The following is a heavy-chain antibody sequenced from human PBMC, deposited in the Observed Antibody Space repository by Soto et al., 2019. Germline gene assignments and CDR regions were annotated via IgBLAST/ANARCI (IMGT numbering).Heavy chain of an antibody. Sequence: ASVKVSCKTSGYIFHNYGISWVRQAPGQGLEWMGWISDYNGNTKYAQKFQGRVTMATDTSTRTAYMELRSLRSDDTAVYYCARATRYDYVWGSYRHYYGMDVWGQGTTVTVSS. J-gene: IGHJ6*02. V-gene: IGHV1-18*01. CDR3: ARATRYDYVWGSYRHYYGMDV. CDR1: GYIFHNYG. CDR2: ISDYNGNT. D-gene: IGHD3-16*02.